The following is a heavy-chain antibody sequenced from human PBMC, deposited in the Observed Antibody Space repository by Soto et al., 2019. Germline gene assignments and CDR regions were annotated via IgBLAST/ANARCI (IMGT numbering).Heavy chain of an antibody. CDR3: ARDYLSSKLSLSYFDF. V-gene: IGHV1-46*01. D-gene: IGHD2-2*01. J-gene: IGHJ4*02. CDR1: GYSFISHY. CDR2: INPSGGSA. Sequence: QGQLVQSAAEVTRPGASVKVSCKASGYSFISHYIHWVRQAPGQGLEWMGFINPSGGSATLAQKFQGRVTMTRDTSTSTVYMELTILRSEDAAVYYCARDYLSSKLSLSYFDFWGQGTLVTVSS.